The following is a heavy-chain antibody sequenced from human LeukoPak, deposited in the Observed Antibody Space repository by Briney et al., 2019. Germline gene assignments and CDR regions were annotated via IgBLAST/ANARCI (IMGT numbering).Heavy chain of an antibody. Sequence: SQTLSLTCTVSGGSINSGSYYWSWIRQPAGKGLEWIGRIYTSESTNYNPSLKGRVTISVDTSKNQFSLKMSSVTAADTAVYYCARVDIDGGKRFFDYWGQGTLVTVSS. V-gene: IGHV4-61*02. CDR3: ARVDIDGGKRFFDY. J-gene: IGHJ4*02. CDR2: IYTSEST. CDR1: GGSINSGSYY. D-gene: IGHD4-23*01.